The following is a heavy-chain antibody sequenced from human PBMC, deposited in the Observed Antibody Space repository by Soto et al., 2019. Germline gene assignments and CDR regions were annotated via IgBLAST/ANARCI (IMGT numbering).Heavy chain of an antibody. J-gene: IGHJ6*03. Sequence: QLVQSGAEVRKPGASVKVSCKSSGDSFNDYYIHWVRQAPGQGLEWMGWINPNGGVTKYAQKFQGWVTMTRDTSIRTVYMELSRLRSDDTAIYYRARESGGATATLDYYYFYMDVWGKGTTVTVSS. V-gene: IGHV1-2*04. D-gene: IGHD5-12*01. CDR3: ARESGGATATLDYYYFYMDV. CDR1: GDSFNDYY. CDR2: INPNGGVT.